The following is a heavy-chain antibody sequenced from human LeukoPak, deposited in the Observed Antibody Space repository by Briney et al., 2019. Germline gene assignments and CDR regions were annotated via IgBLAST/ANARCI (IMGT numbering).Heavy chain of an antibody. CDR1: GFIFSSYN. CDR3: ARESPDLY. V-gene: IGHV3-48*02. J-gene: IGHJ4*02. Sequence: GGSLRLSCAASGFIFSSYNMSWVRQAPGKGPEWVSYISSGSNIIYYADSVKGRFTISRDNAKNSLFLQMNSLREDDTAVYYCARESPDLYWGQGTLVTVSS. CDR2: ISSGSNII.